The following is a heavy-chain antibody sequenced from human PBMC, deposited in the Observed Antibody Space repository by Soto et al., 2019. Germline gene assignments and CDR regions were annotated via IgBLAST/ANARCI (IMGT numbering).Heavy chain of an antibody. D-gene: IGHD6-19*01. V-gene: IGHV3-23*01. J-gene: IGHJ4*02. CDR3: AKASSAWYYSKSYYCDD. CDR1: GFSFSDYA. Sequence: EVQLLDSGGGLVQPGGSLRLSCAASGFSFSDYAMNWVRQAPGQGLEWVSGISATGGSTFYADIVKGRFTISRDNSRNTRYLHLTSVRDEDTARYYCAKASSAWYYSKSYYCDDWGPGTLVTASS. CDR2: ISATGGST.